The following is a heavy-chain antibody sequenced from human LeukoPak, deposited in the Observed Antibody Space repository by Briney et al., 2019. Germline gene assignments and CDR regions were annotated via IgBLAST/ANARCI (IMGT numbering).Heavy chain of an antibody. D-gene: IGHD5-18*01. CDR1: GGSISSSSYY. CDR3: ARTYRGYSYGYFFDC. Sequence: PSETLSLTCTVSGGSISSSSYYWGWIRQPPGKGLEWIGSIYYSGSTYYNPSLKSRVTISVDTSKNQFSLKLSSVTAADTAVYYCARTYRGYSYGYFFDCWGQGTLVTVSS. CDR2: IYYSGST. J-gene: IGHJ4*02. V-gene: IGHV4-39*01.